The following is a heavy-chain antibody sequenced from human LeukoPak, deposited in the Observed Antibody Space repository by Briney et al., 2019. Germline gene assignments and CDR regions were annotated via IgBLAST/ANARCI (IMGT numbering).Heavy chain of an antibody. Sequence: SETLSLNCTVSGVSISSYYWGWIRQPPGKGLEWIGYIYYSGSTNSNPSLTSRAPISVDTSKNQFSLKLSSVTAADTAVYYCARATSGYSSSWFAPELDYWGQGTLVTVSS. CDR3: ARATSGYSSSWFAPELDY. J-gene: IGHJ4*02. CDR1: GVSISSYY. CDR2: IYYSGST. V-gene: IGHV4-59*01. D-gene: IGHD6-13*01.